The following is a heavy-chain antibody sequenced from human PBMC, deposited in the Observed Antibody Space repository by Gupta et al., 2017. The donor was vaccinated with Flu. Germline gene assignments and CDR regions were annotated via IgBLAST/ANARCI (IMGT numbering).Heavy chain of an antibody. CDR3: ATVTSGC. J-gene: IGHJ4*02. Sequence: GFTFSSSYLQWVRQAPGKGLVWVSRINPDGSSTTYAESVKGRFTISRDNAKNTLYLQMNSLGDDDTAVYYCATVTSGCWGQGTLVTVSS. D-gene: IGHD4-17*01. CDR1: GFTFSSSY. V-gene: IGHV3-74*03. CDR2: INPDGSST.